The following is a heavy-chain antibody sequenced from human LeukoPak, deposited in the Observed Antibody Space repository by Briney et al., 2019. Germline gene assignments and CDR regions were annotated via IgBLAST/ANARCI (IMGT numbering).Heavy chain of an antibody. CDR1: GDSISFYY. V-gene: IGHV4-59*08. J-gene: IGHJ6*02. Sequence: PSETLSLTCTVSGDSISFYYWSWIRQPPGKGLEWIGYIYYSGSTNYNPSLKSRVTISVDTSKNQFSLKLSSVTAADTAVYYCARLYGMDVWGQGTTVTVSS. CDR3: ARLYGMDV. CDR2: IYYSGST.